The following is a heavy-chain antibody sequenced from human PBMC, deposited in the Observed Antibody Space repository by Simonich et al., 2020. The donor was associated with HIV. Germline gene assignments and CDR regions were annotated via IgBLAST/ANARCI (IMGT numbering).Heavy chain of an antibody. J-gene: IGHJ6*03. CDR2: IYYSGRT. V-gene: IGHV4-39*01. CDR3: ARQGSSGPYYYYMDL. CDR1: GGSITRSSYY. D-gene: IGHD3-22*01. Sequence: QLQLQESGPGLVKPSETLSLTCTVSGGSITRSSYYWGWIRQHPGKGLEWIAGIYYSGRTDYNPSLKRRVTISVDTSKNHLSLNLSSVTAADTAVYYGARQGSSGPYYYYMDLWGTGTKVTVSS.